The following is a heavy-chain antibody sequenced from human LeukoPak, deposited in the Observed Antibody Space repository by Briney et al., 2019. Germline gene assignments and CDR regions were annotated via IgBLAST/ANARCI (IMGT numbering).Heavy chain of an antibody. CDR2: IYTSGST. D-gene: IGHD6-19*01. CDR1: GGSISSYY. Sequence: SETLSLTCTASGGSISSYYWSWIRQPAGKGLEWIGRIYTSGSTNYNPSLKSRVTMSVDTSKNQFSLKLSSVTAADTAVYYCARGLYSSGWYGEVFDYWGQGTLVTVSS. V-gene: IGHV4-4*07. J-gene: IGHJ4*02. CDR3: ARGLYSSGWYGEVFDY.